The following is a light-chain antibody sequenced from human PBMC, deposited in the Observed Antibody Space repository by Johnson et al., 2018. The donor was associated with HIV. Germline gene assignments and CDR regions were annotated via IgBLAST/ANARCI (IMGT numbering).Light chain of an antibody. Sequence: QSVLTQPPSVSAAPGQKVTISCSGSSSNIENDYVSWYQQLPGTAPKLLIYDNNKRPSGIPDRFSGSKSGTSATLDITGLQPGDEADYYCGTWDSGLSAVYVFGTGTKVTVL. V-gene: IGLV1-51*01. J-gene: IGLJ1*01. CDR3: GTWDSGLSAVYV. CDR1: SSNIENDY. CDR2: DNN.